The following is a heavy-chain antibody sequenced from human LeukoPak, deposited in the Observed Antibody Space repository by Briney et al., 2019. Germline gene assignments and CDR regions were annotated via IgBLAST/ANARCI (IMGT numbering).Heavy chain of an antibody. Sequence: GGSLRLSCAASGFTFSSYAMSWVRLATGKGLEWDSAISGSGGSTYYADSVKGRFTISRDNSKNTLYLQMNSLRAEDTAVFYCARDKGYTSGHAFDYWGQGTLVTVSS. D-gene: IGHD6-19*01. CDR2: ISGSGGST. CDR1: GFTFSSYA. J-gene: IGHJ4*02. V-gene: IGHV3-23*01. CDR3: ARDKGYTSGHAFDY.